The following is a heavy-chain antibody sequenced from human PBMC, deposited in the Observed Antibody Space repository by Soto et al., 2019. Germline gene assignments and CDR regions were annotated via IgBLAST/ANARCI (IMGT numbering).Heavy chain of an antibody. CDR2: IYYSGST. V-gene: IGHV4-59*01. J-gene: IGHJ5*02. Sequence: QVQLQESGPGLVKPSETLSLTCTVSGGSINSYYWSWIRQPPGKGLEWIGYIYYSGSTNYNPSLKSRVTISVDTSKNQFSLRLSSVTAADTAVYYCARSFCSSSSCHLWWFDPWGQGTLVTVSS. CDR1: GGSINSYY. D-gene: IGHD2-2*01. CDR3: ARSFCSSSSCHLWWFDP.